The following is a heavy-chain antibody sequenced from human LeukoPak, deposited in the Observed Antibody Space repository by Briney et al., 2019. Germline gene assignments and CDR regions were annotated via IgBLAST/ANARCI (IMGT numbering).Heavy chain of an antibody. V-gene: IGHV1-46*01. Sequence: GASVKVSCKASGYTFTTFYIHWVRQAPGQGLEWMGMINPNGGSTTYSQKFQDRVSMTRDTSTSTVYMELSSLRSEDTAVYYCAGDLIVGATSDFWGQGTLVTVSS. CDR1: GYTFTTFY. CDR3: AGDLIVGATSDF. CDR2: INPNGGST. J-gene: IGHJ4*02. D-gene: IGHD1-26*01.